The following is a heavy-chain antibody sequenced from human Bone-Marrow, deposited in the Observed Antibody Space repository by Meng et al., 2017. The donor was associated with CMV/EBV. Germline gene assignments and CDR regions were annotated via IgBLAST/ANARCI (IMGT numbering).Heavy chain of an antibody. D-gene: IGHD6-19*01. Sequence: WAVSGGYISSYYWSWIRQPAGKGLEWIGRIYTSGRANDNPSLKGRVTMSVETSKNQFSLKLSSVTAADTAVYYCARDLVVAGGYFDYWGQGTLVTVSS. V-gene: IGHV4-4*07. CDR1: GGYISSYY. J-gene: IGHJ4*02. CDR3: ARDLVVAGGYFDY. CDR2: IYTSGRA.